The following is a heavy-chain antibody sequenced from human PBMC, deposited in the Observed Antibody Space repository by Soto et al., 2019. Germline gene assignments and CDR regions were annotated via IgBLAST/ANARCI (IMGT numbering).Heavy chain of an antibody. J-gene: IGHJ4*02. Sequence: EVQLVDSGGGLVQPGGSLRLSCAASGFTVNSNYMSWVRQAPGKGLEWVSVIYSDGSTYYADSVKGRFIISRDNSNSTLYFQMNSLRAEDTAVYYCATLTKYDILTGFYPCWGQGTLVTVSS. CDR2: IYSDGST. D-gene: IGHD3-9*01. CDR1: GFTVNSNY. V-gene: IGHV3-66*01. CDR3: ATLTKYDILTGFYPC.